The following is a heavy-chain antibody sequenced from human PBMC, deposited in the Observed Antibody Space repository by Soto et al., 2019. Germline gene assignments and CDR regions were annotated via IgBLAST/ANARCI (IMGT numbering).Heavy chain of an antibody. CDR2: IWYDGSNK. D-gene: IGHD2-21*02. CDR1: GFTFSSYG. Sequence: QVQLVESGGGVVQPGRSRRLSCAASGFTFSSYGMHWVRQAPGKGLEWVAVIWYDGSNKYYADSVKGRFTISRDNSKNTLYLQMNSLRAEDTAVYYCARDVMVTAMVMWYFDLWGRGTLVTVSS. CDR3: ARDVMVTAMVMWYFDL. V-gene: IGHV3-33*01. J-gene: IGHJ2*01.